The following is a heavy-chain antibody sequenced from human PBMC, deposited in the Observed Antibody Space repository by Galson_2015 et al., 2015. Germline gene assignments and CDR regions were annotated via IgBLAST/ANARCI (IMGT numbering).Heavy chain of an antibody. D-gene: IGHD6-13*01. J-gene: IGHJ4*02. CDR1: GFTFSSYG. Sequence: SLRLSCAASGFTFSSYGMHWVRQAPGKGLEWVAVIWYDGSNKYYADSVKGRFTISRDNSKNTLYLQMNSLRAEDTAVYYCARERKQQLVPQGCLDYWGQGTLVTVSS. CDR3: ARERKQQLVPQGCLDY. CDR2: IWYDGSNK. V-gene: IGHV3-33*01.